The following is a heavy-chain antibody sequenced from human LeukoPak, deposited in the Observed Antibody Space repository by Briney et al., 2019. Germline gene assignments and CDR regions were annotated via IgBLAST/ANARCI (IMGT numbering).Heavy chain of an antibody. CDR1: GFTFSSYA. D-gene: IGHD6-6*01. Sequence: GGSLRLSCTASGFTFSSYAMNWVRQAPGKGLEWVSPISGSGESTYYADSVKGRFTISRENSKSTLYLQMNSLRAEDTALYYCAKARGYSSSSENNWFDPWGQGTLVTVSS. CDR3: AKARGYSSSSENNWFDP. J-gene: IGHJ5*02. V-gene: IGHV3-23*01. CDR2: ISGSGEST.